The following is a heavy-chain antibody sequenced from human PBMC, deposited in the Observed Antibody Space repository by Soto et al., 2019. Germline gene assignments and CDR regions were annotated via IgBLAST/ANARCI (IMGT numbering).Heavy chain of an antibody. J-gene: IGHJ5*02. CDR3: ARALWGPAGHINWFDP. CDR1: GGSISSGAYS. V-gene: IGHV4-30-2*01. CDR2: IYHSGST. Sequence: SETLSLTCAVSGGSISSGAYSWSWIRQPPGKGLEWIGYIYHSGSTYYNPSLKSRVTISVDRSKNKISLKLSFVTAADSAVYYCARALWGPAGHINWFDPWGQGTLVTVSS. D-gene: IGHD2-2*01.